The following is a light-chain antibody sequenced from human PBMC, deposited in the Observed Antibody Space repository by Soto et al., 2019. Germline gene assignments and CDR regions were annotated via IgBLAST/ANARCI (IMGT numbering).Light chain of an antibody. J-gene: IGKJ5*01. CDR2: ASS. CDR3: QQRHMWPIT. V-gene: IGKV3-11*01. Sequence: EIVMTQSPATLSVSPGERATLSCRASQSVSSNLAWYQQKPGQAPRLLIYASSNRATGIPDRFSGSASGPDFTLTISSLEPEDSAVYYCQQRHMWPITFGQGTRLEI. CDR1: QSVSSN.